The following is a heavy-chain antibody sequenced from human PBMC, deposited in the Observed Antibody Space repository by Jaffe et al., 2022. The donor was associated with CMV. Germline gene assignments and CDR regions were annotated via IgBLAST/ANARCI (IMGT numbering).Heavy chain of an antibody. V-gene: IGHV3-11*01. CDR3: ARGNWNYAGMDV. D-gene: IGHD1-20*01. Sequence: QVQLVESGGGLVKPGGSLRLSCAASGFIFSDYHMNWIRQAPGKGLEWVSYISSSGGTTYYADSVKGRFTISRDNAKNSLYLQMNSLRAEDTAVYYCARGNWNYAGMDVWGQGTTVTVSS. CDR2: ISSSGGTT. CDR1: GFIFSDYH. J-gene: IGHJ6*02.